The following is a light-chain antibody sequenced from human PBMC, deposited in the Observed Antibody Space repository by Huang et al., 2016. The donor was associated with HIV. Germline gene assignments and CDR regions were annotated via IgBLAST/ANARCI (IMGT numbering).Light chain of an antibody. J-gene: IGKJ3*01. CDR3: QQSYTTPRVT. V-gene: IGKV1-39*01. Sequence: DIRMTQSPSSLSASVGDTVTITCRASQSITDALNWYQHKPGKAPKLLIYAASTLYSGVPSRFSGSGSGTDFTLTIASLQPEDFATYSCQQSYTTPRVTFGPGTRVDLK. CDR1: QSITDA. CDR2: AAS.